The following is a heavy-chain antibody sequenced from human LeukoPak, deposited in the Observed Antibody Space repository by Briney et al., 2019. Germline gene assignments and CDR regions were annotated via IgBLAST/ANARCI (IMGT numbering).Heavy chain of an antibody. CDR3: AKDVGTSGLYAFDD. CDR1: GDSVSSNNGA. CDR2: TYYRSKWYK. D-gene: IGHD6-19*01. V-gene: IGHV6-1*01. J-gene: IGHJ4*02. Sequence: SQTLSLTCGISGDSVSSNNGAWNWVRQSPSRGLEWLGRTYYRSKWYKDNAGSMKGRITISPDTSQNQFSLQLSSVTPEATAVYYWAKDVGTSGLYAFDDWSEGAQGTVSS.